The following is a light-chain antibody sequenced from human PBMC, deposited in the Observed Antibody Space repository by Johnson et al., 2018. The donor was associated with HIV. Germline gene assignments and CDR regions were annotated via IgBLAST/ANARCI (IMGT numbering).Light chain of an antibody. Sequence: QSVLTQPPSVSAAPGQKVTISCSGSSSNIGNNYVSWYQQLPGKAPKLLIYDNNKRPSGIPDRFSGSKSGTSANRGNNELQTGDEADYYCGTWDSSLSAYVFGTGTKVTVL. CDR1: SSNIGNNY. J-gene: IGLJ1*01. V-gene: IGLV1-51*01. CDR3: GTWDSSLSAYV. CDR2: DNN.